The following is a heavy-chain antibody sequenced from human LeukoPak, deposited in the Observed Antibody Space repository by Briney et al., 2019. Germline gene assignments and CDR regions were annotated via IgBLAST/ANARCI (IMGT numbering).Heavy chain of an antibody. Sequence: GGSLRLSCAASGFILSPYAMSWVRQAPGNGLVWVAGIAGGDDRFYADSVKGRFSISRDNSKNTVDLQMNSLRVEDTAVYYCAKDYVSGDGYWDFDYWGQGTLVTVSS. J-gene: IGHJ4*02. CDR2: IAGGDDR. D-gene: IGHD5-24*01. CDR3: AKDYVSGDGYWDFDY. V-gene: IGHV3-23*01. CDR1: GFILSPYA.